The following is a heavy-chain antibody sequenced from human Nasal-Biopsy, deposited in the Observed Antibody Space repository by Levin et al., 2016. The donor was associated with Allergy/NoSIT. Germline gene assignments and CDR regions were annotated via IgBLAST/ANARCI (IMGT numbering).Heavy chain of an antibody. J-gene: IGHJ6*02. D-gene: IGHD4-23*01. CDR2: ISGSGRTI. CDR1: EFTFSDYY. Sequence: GESLKISCAASEFTFSDYYMSWIRQAPGKGLEWISYISGSGRTIYYADFVKGRFTISRDNAKNSLYLQMNSLRAGDTAVYFCARGITVVMGYYYYGMDVWGQGTTVTVSS. CDR3: ARGITVVMGYYYYGMDV. V-gene: IGHV3-11*04.